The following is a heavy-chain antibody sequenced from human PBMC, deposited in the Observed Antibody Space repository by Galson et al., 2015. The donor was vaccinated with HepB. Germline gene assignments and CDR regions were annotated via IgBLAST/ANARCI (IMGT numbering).Heavy chain of an antibody. V-gene: IGHV3-20*04. CDR3: AREGEEYYYDSSGYFVDY. CDR1: GFTFDDYG. D-gene: IGHD3-22*01. CDR2: INWNGGST. Sequence: SLRLSCAASGFTFDDYGMSWVRQAPGKGLEWVSGINWNGGSTGYADSVKGRFTISRDNAKNSLYLQMNSLRAEDTALYYCAREGEEYYYDSSGYFVDYWGQGTLVTVSS. J-gene: IGHJ4*02.